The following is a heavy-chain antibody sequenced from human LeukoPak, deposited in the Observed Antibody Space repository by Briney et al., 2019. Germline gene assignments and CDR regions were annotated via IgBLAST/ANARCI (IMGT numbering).Heavy chain of an antibody. D-gene: IGHD3-16*01. CDR1: GFTFNSYW. J-gene: IGHJ4*02. CDR2: IGPDGTGA. CDR3: ARTHPVGGVGFDY. Sequence: GGSLRLSCVASGFTFNSYWMDWVRQAPGKGLIWVSRIGPDGTGAAYADSVKGRFTISRDNSKNTLYLQMNSLRAEDTAVYYCARTHPVGGVGFDYWGQGTLVTVSS. V-gene: IGHV3-74*01.